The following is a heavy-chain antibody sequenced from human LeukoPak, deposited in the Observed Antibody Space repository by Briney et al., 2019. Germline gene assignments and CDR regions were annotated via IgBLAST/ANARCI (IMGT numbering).Heavy chain of an antibody. CDR2: INPNSGGT. V-gene: IGHV1-2*02. CDR1: GYTFTGYY. D-gene: IGHD3-10*01. CDR3: ASLFGGNTPPDY. Sequence: ASVKVSCKASGYTFTGYYMHWVRQVPGQGLEWMGWINPNSGGTNYAQKFQGRVTMTRDTSISTAYMELSRLRSDDTAVYYCASLFGGNTPPDYWGQGTLVTVSS. J-gene: IGHJ4*02.